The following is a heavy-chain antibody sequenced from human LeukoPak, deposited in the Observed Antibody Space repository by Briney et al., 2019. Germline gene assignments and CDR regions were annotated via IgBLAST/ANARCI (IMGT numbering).Heavy chain of an antibody. CDR1: GITVTNNY. V-gene: IGHV3-66*01. CDR3: AHGDYPLTY. CDR2: IYANGDT. Sequence: GSLRLSCAASGITVTNNYWHWLRQAPGKGLEWVSIIYANGDTLYAASVRGRFTFSRDNSENTFYLQMNSLRAEDTAIYYCAHGDYPLTYWGQGTLVTVSS. D-gene: IGHD4-17*01. J-gene: IGHJ4*02.